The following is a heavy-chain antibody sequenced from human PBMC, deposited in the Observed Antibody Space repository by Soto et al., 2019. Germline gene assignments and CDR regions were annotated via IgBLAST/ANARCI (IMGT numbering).Heavy chain of an antibody. CDR3: ARGLITGSHYSGGWYYFDS. CDR1: GGSISSSSYY. CDR2: LYYSGST. V-gene: IGHV4-39*01. D-gene: IGHD6-19*01. Sequence: ETLSLTCTVSGGSISSSSYYWGWIRQPPGKGLEWIGSLYYSGSTFYNPSLKSRVTISVDTSKNQFSLKLSSVTAADTAVYYCARGLITGSHYSGGWYYFDSWGQGTLVTVSS. J-gene: IGHJ4*02.